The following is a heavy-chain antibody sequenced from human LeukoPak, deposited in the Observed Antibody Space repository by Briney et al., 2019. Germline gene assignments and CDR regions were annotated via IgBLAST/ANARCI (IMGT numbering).Heavy chain of an antibody. CDR3: ARAPTVLVGYCSSSSCQADY. D-gene: IGHD2-2*01. J-gene: IGHJ4*02. CDR1: GFTFSSYS. V-gene: IGHV3-21*01. CDR2: ISSSSSYI. Sequence: PGGSLRLSCAASGFTFSSYSMNWVRQAPGKGPEWVSSISSSSSYIYYADSVKGRFTISRDNAENSLYLQMNSLRVEDTAVYYCARAPTVLVGYCSSSSCQADYWGQGTLVTVSS.